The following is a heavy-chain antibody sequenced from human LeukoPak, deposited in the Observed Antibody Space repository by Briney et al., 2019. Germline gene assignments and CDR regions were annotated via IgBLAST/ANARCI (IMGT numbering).Heavy chain of an antibody. D-gene: IGHD3-16*01. CDR2: ITGSGGNR. CDR1: GVTFSSHG. J-gene: IGHJ5*02. CDR3: AKDDNYIRFLS. V-gene: IGHV3-23*01. Sequence: GETLRLSCAASGVTFSSHGMNWVRQAPGKGLEWVSGITGSGGNRYYADSVKGRFTISRDNSKNTLYLQMNSLRAEDTAVYYCAKDDNYIRFLSWGQGTLVTVSS.